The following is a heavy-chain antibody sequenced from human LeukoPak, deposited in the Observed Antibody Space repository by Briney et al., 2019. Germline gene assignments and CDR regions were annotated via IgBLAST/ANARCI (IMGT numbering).Heavy chain of an antibody. CDR3: ARLKVVTAILDYYYGMDV. CDR2: IYPGDSDT. Sequence: GESLKISCKGSGYSFTSYWIGWVRQMPGKGLEWMGIIYPGDSDTRYSPSFQGQVTISADKSISTAYLQWSSLKASDTATYYCARLKVVTAILDYYYGMDVWGQGTTVTVSS. D-gene: IGHD2-21*02. J-gene: IGHJ6*02. V-gene: IGHV5-51*01. CDR1: GYSFTSYW.